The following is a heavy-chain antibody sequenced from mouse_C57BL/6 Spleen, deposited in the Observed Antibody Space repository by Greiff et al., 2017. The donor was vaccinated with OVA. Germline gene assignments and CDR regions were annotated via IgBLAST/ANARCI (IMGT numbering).Heavy chain of an antibody. V-gene: IGHV14-3*01. J-gene: IGHJ2*01. Sequence: VQLQQSVAELVRPGASVKLSCTASGFNIKNTYMHWVKQRPEQGLEWLGRLDPANGNTKYAPKLQGKATINADSSSNTVYLQLSSLTSEDTAIYSCAGGIYYYYDGYSFDYWGQGTTLTVSS. CDR2: LDPANGNT. CDR1: GFNIKNTY. CDR3: AGGIYYYYDGYSFDY. D-gene: IGHD2-4*01.